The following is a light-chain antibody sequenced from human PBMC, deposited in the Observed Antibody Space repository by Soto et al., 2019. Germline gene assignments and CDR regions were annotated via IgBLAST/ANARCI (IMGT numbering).Light chain of an antibody. CDR3: AAWYDSLNGHV. V-gene: IGLV1-44*01. Sequence: QSVLTQPPSASGTPGQRVTISCSGSSSNIGSNTVNWYQQLPGTAPNLLIYNNNQRPSGVPDRFSGSKSGTSASLAISWLQSEEEADYYCAAWYDSLNGHVFGTGTKLTVL. CDR2: NNN. CDR1: SSNIGSNT. J-gene: IGLJ1*01.